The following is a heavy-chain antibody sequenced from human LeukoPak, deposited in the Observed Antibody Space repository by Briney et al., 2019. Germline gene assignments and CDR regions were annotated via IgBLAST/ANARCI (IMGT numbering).Heavy chain of an antibody. J-gene: IGHJ5*02. V-gene: IGHV1-2*02. D-gene: IGHD3-10*01. Sequence: EASVKVSCRASGYTFTGYYMHWVRQAPGQGLEWMGWINPNSGGTNYAQKFQGRVTMTRDTSTSTVYMELSSLRSEDTAVYYCAKAGRSDYFLRWFDPWGQGTLVTVSS. CDR1: GYTFTGYY. CDR2: INPNSGGT. CDR3: AKAGRSDYFLRWFDP.